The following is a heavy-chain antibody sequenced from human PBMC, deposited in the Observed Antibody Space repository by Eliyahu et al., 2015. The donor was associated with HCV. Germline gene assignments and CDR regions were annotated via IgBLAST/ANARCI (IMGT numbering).Heavy chain of an antibody. V-gene: IGHV3-33*01. J-gene: IGHJ5*02. Sequence: QVQVVESGGGVVQPGRSLRLSCAASGFSFSSYGMHWVRQAPGKGLEWVALIWYDGSNKYYADSVKGRFTISRDNSKNTLYLQMNSLRAEDTAVYYCARDRGDFWSGYGANWFDPWGQGTLVTVSS. D-gene: IGHD3-3*01. CDR2: IWYDGSNK. CDR1: GFSFSSYG. CDR3: ARDRGDFWSGYGANWFDP.